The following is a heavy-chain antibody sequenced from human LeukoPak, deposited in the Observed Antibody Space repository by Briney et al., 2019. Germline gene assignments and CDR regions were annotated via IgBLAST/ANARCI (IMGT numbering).Heavy chain of an antibody. D-gene: IGHD4-23*01. CDR1: GFTFRTY. Sequence: PGRSLRLSCAASGFTFRTYMHWVRQAPGKGLEWVASISYDGYYKYYAESVKGPFIISRDNSKNTLYLQINSLRADDTAVYYCASAGAVTDSFVHWGEGTLVIVSS. CDR2: ISYDGYYK. CDR3: ASAGAVTDSFVH. J-gene: IGHJ5*02. V-gene: IGHV3-30-3*01.